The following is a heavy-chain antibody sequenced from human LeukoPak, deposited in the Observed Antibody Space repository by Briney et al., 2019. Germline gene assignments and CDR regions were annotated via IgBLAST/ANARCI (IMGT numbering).Heavy chain of an antibody. V-gene: IGHV3-20*04. CDR1: GFTFDDFG. CDR2: INWNGDNT. CDR3: ARDMGSYSSSWYSIYYYYYMDV. J-gene: IGHJ6*03. Sequence: GGSLRLSCAASGFTFDDFGMTWVRQAPGKGLEWVSGINWNGDNTGYAESVKGRFTISRDNSKNTLYLQMNSLRAEDTAVYYCARDMGSYSSSWYSIYYYYYMDVWGKGTTVTVSS. D-gene: IGHD6-13*01.